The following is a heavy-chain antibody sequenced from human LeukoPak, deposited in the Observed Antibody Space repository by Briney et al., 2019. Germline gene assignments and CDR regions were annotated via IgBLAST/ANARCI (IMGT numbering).Heavy chain of an antibody. CDR2: INPNSGGT. V-gene: IGHV1-2*02. D-gene: IGHD5-18*01. Sequence: ASVKASCKASGYTFTGYYMHWVRQAPGQGLEWMGWINPNSGGTNYAQKFQGRVTMTRDTSISTAYMELSRLRSDDTAVYYCARDRRGYSYPYYFDYWGQGTLVTVPS. J-gene: IGHJ4*02. CDR1: GYTFTGYY. CDR3: ARDRRGYSYPYYFDY.